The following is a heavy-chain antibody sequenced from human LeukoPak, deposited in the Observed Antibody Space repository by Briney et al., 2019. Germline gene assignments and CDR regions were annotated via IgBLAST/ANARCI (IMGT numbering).Heavy chain of an antibody. Sequence: PGGSLRLSCTASGFTFNGYSMNWVRQAPGKGLEWVSYISRSSSTRYYADSVKGRFTISRDNAKNSLYLQMNSLRDEDTAVYYCARDSSSWSDYWGQGTLVTVSS. D-gene: IGHD6-13*01. CDR3: ARDSSSWSDY. CDR1: GFTFNGYS. J-gene: IGHJ4*02. CDR2: ISRSSSTR. V-gene: IGHV3-48*02.